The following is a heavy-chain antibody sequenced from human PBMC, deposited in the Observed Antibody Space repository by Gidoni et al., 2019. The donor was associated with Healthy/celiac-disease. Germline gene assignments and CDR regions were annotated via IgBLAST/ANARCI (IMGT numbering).Heavy chain of an antibody. Sequence: QITLKESGPTLVKPTQTLTLTCTFSGFSLSTSGVGVGWIRQPPGKALEWLALIYWDDDKRYSPSLKSRLTITKDTSKNQVVLTMTNMDPVDTATYYCAHSPVPDYCSSTSCYTDPHWYFDLWGRGTLVTVSS. D-gene: IGHD2-2*02. CDR3: AHSPVPDYCSSTSCYTDPHWYFDL. J-gene: IGHJ2*01. CDR1: GFSLSTSGVG. V-gene: IGHV2-5*02. CDR2: IYWDDDK.